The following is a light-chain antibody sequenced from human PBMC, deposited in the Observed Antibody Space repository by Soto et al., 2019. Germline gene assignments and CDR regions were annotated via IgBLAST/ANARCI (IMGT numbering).Light chain of an antibody. CDR1: QGVSSD. J-gene: IGKJ4*01. V-gene: IGKV1-27*01. CDR3: QKYHSVPLT. CDR2: DAS. Sequence: DIQRTHYTTCMAASVGDGLIMVVRASQGVSSDLAWYQQKPGKVPKLLIYDASTLQSGVPSRFSVSGSGTDFTLSISSVHPQNVATYYCQKYHSVPLTFGGGTKVDIK.